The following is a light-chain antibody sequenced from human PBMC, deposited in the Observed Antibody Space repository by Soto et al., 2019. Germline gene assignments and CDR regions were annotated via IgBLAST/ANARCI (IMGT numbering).Light chain of an antibody. V-gene: IGLV2-14*01. Sequence: ALTQPASVSGSPGQSITISCIGTSSDIGRYNYVSWYQQYPGKAPKFMIYDVSNRPSGVSNRFSGSKSGNTASLTISGLQAEDEADYYCSSYTSSSTRVFGTGTKVTVL. CDR2: DVS. CDR1: SSDIGRYNY. CDR3: SSYTSSSTRV. J-gene: IGLJ1*01.